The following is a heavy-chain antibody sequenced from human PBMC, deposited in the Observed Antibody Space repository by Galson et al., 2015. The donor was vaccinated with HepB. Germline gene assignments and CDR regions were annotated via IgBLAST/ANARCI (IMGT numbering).Heavy chain of an antibody. J-gene: IGHJ4*02. Sequence: QSGAEVKKPGESLKISCKGSGYSFTSYWIGWVRQMPGKGLEWMGIIYPGDSDTRYSPSFQGQVTISADKSISTAYLQWSSLKASDTAMYYCARQGAYCGGDCYSTVFDYWGQGTLVTVSS. V-gene: IGHV5-51*01. CDR1: GYSFTSYW. D-gene: IGHD2-21*02. CDR2: IYPGDSDT. CDR3: ARQGAYCGGDCYSTVFDY.